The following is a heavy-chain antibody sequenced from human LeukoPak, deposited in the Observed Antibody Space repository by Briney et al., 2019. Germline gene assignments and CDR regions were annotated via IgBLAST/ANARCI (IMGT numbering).Heavy chain of an antibody. Sequence: GGSLRLSCAASGFSFSSYWMTWVRQAPGKGLEWVANINQDGSDRYYVDSVKGRFTISRDNAKNSLYLQMNSLRAEDTAVYYCAKRASGSGTSLYYFDYWGQGTLVTVSS. CDR2: INQDGSDR. CDR3: AKRASGSGTSLYYFDY. CDR1: GFSFSSYW. D-gene: IGHD3-10*01. V-gene: IGHV3-7*05. J-gene: IGHJ4*02.